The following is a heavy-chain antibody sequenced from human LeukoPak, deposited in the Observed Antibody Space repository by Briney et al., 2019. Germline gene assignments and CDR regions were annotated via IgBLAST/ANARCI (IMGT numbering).Heavy chain of an antibody. V-gene: IGHV1-2*02. D-gene: IGHD6-13*01. CDR3: ARDPYSSSWSYYYYGMDV. CDR2: INPNSGGT. J-gene: IGHJ6*02. Sequence: ASVKVFCKASGYTFTGYYMHWVRQAPGQGLEWMGWINPNSGGTNYAQKFQGRVTMTRDTSISTAYMELSRLRSDDTAVYYCARDPYSSSWSYYYYGMDVWGQGTTVTVSS. CDR1: GYTFTGYY.